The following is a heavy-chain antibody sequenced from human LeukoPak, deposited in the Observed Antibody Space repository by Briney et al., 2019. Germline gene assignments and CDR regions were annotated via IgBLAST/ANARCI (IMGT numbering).Heavy chain of an antibody. J-gene: IGHJ1*01. CDR2: ISGSSSYI. CDR3: AKDYVPVLRFLEWSTPPEYFQH. D-gene: IGHD3-3*01. CDR1: GFTFISYS. V-gene: IGHV3-21*04. Sequence: GWCVRVTCVASGFTFISYSMNWLGPPPAKGLEWVSSISGSSSYIYYADSVKGRFTISRDNAKNSLYLQMNILRAEDTSVYYCAKDYVPVLRFLEWSTPPEYFQHWGQGTLVTVSS.